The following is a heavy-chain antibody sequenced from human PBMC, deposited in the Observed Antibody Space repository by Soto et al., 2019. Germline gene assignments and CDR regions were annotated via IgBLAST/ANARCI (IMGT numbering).Heavy chain of an antibody. D-gene: IGHD4-17*01. CDR1: GFSLSTSGVG. J-gene: IGHJ3*02. CDR3: AHRLTTVTSGAFDI. CDR2: IYWDDDK. Sequence: QITLKESGPTLVNPTQTLTLTCTFSGFSLSTSGVGMGWIRQPPGKALEWLALIYWDDDKRYSPSLKNRLTITEDTSKNQVVLTMTNLDPVDTATYYCAHRLTTVTSGAFDIWGQGTMVTVSS. V-gene: IGHV2-5*02.